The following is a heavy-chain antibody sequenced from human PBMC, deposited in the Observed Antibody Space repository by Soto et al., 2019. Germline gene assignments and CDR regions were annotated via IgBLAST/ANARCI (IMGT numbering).Heavy chain of an antibody. CDR3: ARGLDPDELYY. V-gene: IGHV4-59*11. J-gene: IGHJ4*02. Sequence: PSETLSLTCTVSGDSMSPHYWSWIRLSPGVGLEWIAYVYYSGYTHYNPSLKSRVTISVDTSKNQFSLKLTSVTAADTAVYYCARGLDPDELYYWGPGALVTVSS. D-gene: IGHD5-18*01. CDR1: GDSMSPHY. CDR2: VYYSGYT.